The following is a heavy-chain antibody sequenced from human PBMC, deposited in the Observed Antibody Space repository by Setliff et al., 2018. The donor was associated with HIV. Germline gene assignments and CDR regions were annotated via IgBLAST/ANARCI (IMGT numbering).Heavy chain of an antibody. CDR2: INHRGST. J-gene: IGHJ4*02. V-gene: IGHV4-34*01. CDR3: AGSWSGYPLSFGY. D-gene: IGHD3-3*01. CDR1: GGSFSGYY. Sequence: SETLSLTCAVYGGSFSGYYWSWIRQSPGKGLEWIGEINHRGSTTYNPSLRSRVTISVDTSKNQFSLKLSSVTAADTAVHYCAGSWSGYPLSFGYWGQGTLVTVSS.